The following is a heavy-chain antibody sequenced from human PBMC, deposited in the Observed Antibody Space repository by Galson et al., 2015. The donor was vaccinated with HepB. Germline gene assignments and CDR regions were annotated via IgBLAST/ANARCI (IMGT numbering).Heavy chain of an antibody. CDR3: ATYYSSDY. J-gene: IGHJ4*02. CDR2: IHRGGST. V-gene: IGHV3-53*01. D-gene: IGHD4-11*01. Sequence: SLRLSCAASGLTVSSNYMSWVRQAPGKGLEWVSVIHRGGSTYYADSVKGRFTISRDYSKNTLYLQMSSLRAEDTAVYYCATYYSSDYWGQGTLVTVSS. CDR1: GLTVSSNY.